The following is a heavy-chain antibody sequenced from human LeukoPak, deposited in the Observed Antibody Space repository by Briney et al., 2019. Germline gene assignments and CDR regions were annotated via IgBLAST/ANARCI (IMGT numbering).Heavy chain of an antibody. CDR2: IYYNGGA. CDR1: GGSFSGYY. V-gene: IGHV4-34*01. Sequence: SETLSLTCAVYGGSFSGYYWSWIRQPPGKGLEWIGSIYYNGGAYYNPSLKSRVTISVDTSKNQFSLKLSSVTAADMAVYYCARLSGTHYEAIDYWGQGALVTVSS. D-gene: IGHD1-14*01. J-gene: IGHJ4*02. CDR3: ARLSGTHYEAIDY.